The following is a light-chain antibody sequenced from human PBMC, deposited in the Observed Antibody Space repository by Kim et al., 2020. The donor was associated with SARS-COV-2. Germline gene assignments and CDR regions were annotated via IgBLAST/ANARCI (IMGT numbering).Light chain of an antibody. J-gene: IGKJ4*01. CDR2: DVS. CDR3: HHRSLWTPT. CDR1: QSVDTS. V-gene: IGKV3-11*01. Sequence: LSPGERATPSCMASQSVDTSLAWYQLKPGQSPRLLIFDVSSRVTGTPARFSGTGSGTDFTLTISSLEPEDVALYYCHHRSLWTPTFGGGTKVDIK.